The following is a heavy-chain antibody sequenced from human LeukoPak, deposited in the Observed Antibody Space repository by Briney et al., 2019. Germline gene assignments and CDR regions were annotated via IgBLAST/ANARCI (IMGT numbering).Heavy chain of an antibody. CDR2: LSGGGDTT. J-gene: IGHJ4*02. D-gene: IGHD6-19*01. Sequence: PGGSLRLSCAASGFTFSGYAMSWVRQAPGKGLEWVSALSGGGDTTYYADSVKGRFTISRDNSKNTLYLQMDSLRAEDTAVYYCAKSAYSTAWYVGYWGQGTLVTVSS. CDR3: AKSAYSTAWYVGY. V-gene: IGHV3-23*01. CDR1: GFTFSGYA.